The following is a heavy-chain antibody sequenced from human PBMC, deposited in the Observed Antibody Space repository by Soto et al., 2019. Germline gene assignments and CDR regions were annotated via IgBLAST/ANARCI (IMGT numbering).Heavy chain of an antibody. V-gene: IGHV4-34*01. CDR1: GGSFSGYY. CDR3: ARDYDILTGLTFDY. CDR2: INHSGST. Sequence: SETLSLTCAVYGGSFSGYYWSWIRQPPGKGLEWIGEINHSGSTNYNPSLKSRVTISVDTSKNQFSLKLSSVTAADTAVYYCARDYDILTGLTFDYWGQGTLVTVSS. D-gene: IGHD3-9*01. J-gene: IGHJ4*02.